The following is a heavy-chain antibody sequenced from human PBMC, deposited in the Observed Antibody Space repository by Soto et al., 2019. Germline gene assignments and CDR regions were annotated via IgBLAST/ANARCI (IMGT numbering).Heavy chain of an antibody. Sequence: QITLKESGPTLVKPTQTLTLTCTFSGFSLSTSGVGVGWIRQPPGKALEWLALIYWDDDKRYSPSLKSRLTITKDPSKNQVVLTMTNMDPVDTATYYCALVYGGYDNFDYWGQGTLVTVSS. V-gene: IGHV2-5*02. CDR2: IYWDDDK. CDR3: ALVYGGYDNFDY. J-gene: IGHJ4*02. CDR1: GFSLSTSGVG. D-gene: IGHD5-12*01.